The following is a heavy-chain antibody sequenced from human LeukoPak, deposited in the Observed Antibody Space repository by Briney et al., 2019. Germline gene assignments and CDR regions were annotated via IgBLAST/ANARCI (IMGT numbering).Heavy chain of an antibody. CDR1: GGSISSSSYY. J-gene: IGHJ6*02. Sequence: SETLSLTCTVSGGSISSSSYYWGWIRQPPGKGLEWIGSIYYSGSTYYNPSLKSRVTISVDTSKNQFSLKLSSVTAADTAVYYCARDQVLLWFGELSKGDYYYYGMDVWGQGTTVTVSS. CDR2: IYYSGST. V-gene: IGHV4-39*07. CDR3: ARDQVLLWFGELSKGDYYYYGMDV. D-gene: IGHD3-10*01.